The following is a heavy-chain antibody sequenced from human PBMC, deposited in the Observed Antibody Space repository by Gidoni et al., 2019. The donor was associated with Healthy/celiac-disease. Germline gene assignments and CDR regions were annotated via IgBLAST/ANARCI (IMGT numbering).Heavy chain of an antibody. V-gene: IGHV3-48*03. CDR3: ARDHTWGYFDY. CDR1: GFTFSSYE. J-gene: IGHJ4*02. D-gene: IGHD3-16*01. Sequence: EVQLVESGGGLVQPGGSLRLSCAASGFTFSSYEMNWVRQAPGKGLEWVSYISSSGSTIYYADSVKGRFTISRDNAKNSLYLQMNSLRAEDTAVYYCARDHTWGYFDYWGQGTLVTVSS. CDR2: ISSSGSTI.